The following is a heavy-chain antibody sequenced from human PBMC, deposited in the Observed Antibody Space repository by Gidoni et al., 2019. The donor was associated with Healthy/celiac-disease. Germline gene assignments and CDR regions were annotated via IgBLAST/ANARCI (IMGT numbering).Heavy chain of an antibody. J-gene: IGHJ5*02. V-gene: IGHV4-31*03. CDR2: IYYSGST. D-gene: IGHD3-22*01. CDR1: GGSISSGGYY. CDR3: ARSDSTPKYNWFDP. Sequence: QVQLQESGPGLVKPSQTLSLTCTVPGGSISSGGYYWSWIRQHPGKGLEWIGYIYYSGSTYYNPSLKSRVTISVDTSKNQFSLKLSSVTAADTAVYYCARSDSTPKYNWFDPWGQGTLVTVSS.